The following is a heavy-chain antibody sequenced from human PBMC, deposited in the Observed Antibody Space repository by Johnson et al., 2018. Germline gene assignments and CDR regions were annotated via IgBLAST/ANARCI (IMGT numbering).Heavy chain of an antibody. CDR2: IRSKAYGGTT. V-gene: IGHV3-49*03. J-gene: IGHJ3*02. Sequence: VQLGESGGGLVQPGRSLRLSCTASGFTFGDYAMSWFRQAPGKGLEWVGFIRSKAYGGTTEYAASVKGRFTISRDDSKSIAYLQMKSLKTEDTAVYYCTRYTAMTSGDVFDIWGQGTMVTVSS. D-gene: IGHD5-18*01. CDR1: GFTFGDYA. CDR3: TRYTAMTSGDVFDI.